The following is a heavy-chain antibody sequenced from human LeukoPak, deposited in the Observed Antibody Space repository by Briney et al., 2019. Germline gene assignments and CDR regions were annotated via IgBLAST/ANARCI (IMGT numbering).Heavy chain of an antibody. D-gene: IGHD6-19*01. Sequence: SETLSLTCAVYGGSFSGYYWSWIRQPPGKGLEWIGEINHSGSTNYNPSLKSRVTISVDTSKNQFSLKLSSVTAADTVVYYCARGVGFRSRIAVAGPKYFDLWGRGTLVTVSS. V-gene: IGHV4-34*01. J-gene: IGHJ2*01. CDR1: GGSFSGYY. CDR2: INHSGST. CDR3: ARGVGFRSRIAVAGPKYFDL.